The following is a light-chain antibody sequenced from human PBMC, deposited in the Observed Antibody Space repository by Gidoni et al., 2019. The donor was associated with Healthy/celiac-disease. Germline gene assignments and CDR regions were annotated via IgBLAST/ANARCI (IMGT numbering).Light chain of an antibody. CDR3: QQYNSYPLT. Sequence: DIQMTHSPSTLSASVGDRVTIPCRASQSISSWLAWYQQKPGKAPKLLIYKSSSLESGVPSRFSGSGSGTEFTLTISSLQPDDFATYYCQQYNSYPLTFGGGTKVEIK. J-gene: IGKJ4*01. CDR1: QSISSW. CDR2: KSS. V-gene: IGKV1-5*03.